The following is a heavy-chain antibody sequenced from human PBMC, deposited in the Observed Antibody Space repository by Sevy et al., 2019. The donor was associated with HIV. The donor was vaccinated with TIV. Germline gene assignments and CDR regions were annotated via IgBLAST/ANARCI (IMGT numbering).Heavy chain of an antibody. D-gene: IGHD6-13*01. V-gene: IGHV4-34*01. CDR2: INHSGST. CDR1: GGSFSGYY. Sequence: SETLSLTCAVYGGSFSGYYWSWIRQPPGKGLEWIGEINHSGSTNYNPSLKSRVTISVDTSKNQFSLKLSSVTAADTAVYYCARGSAAGTLDLDYWGQRTLVTVSS. J-gene: IGHJ4*02. CDR3: ARGSAAGTLDLDY.